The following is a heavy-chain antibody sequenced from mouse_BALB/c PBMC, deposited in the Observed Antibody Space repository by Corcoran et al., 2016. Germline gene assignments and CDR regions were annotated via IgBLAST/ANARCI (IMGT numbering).Heavy chain of an antibody. V-gene: IGHV14-3*02. CDR3: ARKYGNYWFAY. Sequence: EVQLQQSGAELVKPGASVKLSCTASGFNIKDTYMHWVKQRPEQDLEWIGRIDTANGNTKYDPKFQGKATTTADTSSNTAYLQLSSLTSEDTAVYYCARKYGNYWFAYWGQGTLVTVSA. CDR1: GFNIKDTY. J-gene: IGHJ3*01. D-gene: IGHD2-10*02. CDR2: IDTANGNT.